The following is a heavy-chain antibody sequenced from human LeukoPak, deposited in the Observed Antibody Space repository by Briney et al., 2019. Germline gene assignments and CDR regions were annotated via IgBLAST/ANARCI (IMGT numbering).Heavy chain of an antibody. V-gene: IGHV3-64*01. J-gene: IGHJ4*02. Sequence: GGSLRLSCAASGFTFSNYWMTWVRQAPGKGLEYVSAISSNGGSTYYANSVKGRFTISRDSSKNTLYLQMGSLRAEDMAVYYCARDLRLKELAYCGGDCLDYWGQGTLVTVSS. CDR1: GFTFSNYW. D-gene: IGHD2-21*02. CDR2: ISSNGGST. CDR3: ARDLRLKELAYCGGDCLDY.